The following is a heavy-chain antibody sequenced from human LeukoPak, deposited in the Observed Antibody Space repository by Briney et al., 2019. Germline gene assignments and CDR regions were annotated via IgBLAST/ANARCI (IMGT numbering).Heavy chain of an antibody. V-gene: IGHV1-69*05. CDR3: ARQGYCSSTSCYTSFDY. Sequence: SVTVSCKASGGTFSSYTISWVRQAPGQGLEWMGGIIPIFGTANYAQKFQGRVTITTDESTSTAYMELSSLRSEDTAVYYCARQGYCSSTSCYTSFDYWGQGTLVTVSS. CDR1: GGTFSSYT. J-gene: IGHJ4*02. CDR2: IIPIFGTA. D-gene: IGHD2-2*02.